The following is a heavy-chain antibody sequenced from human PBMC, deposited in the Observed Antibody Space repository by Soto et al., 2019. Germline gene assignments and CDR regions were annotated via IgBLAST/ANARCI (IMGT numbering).Heavy chain of an antibody. CDR3: MKGGSDYPYYFDY. D-gene: IGHD3-22*01. J-gene: IGHJ4*02. CDR2: ISTTGGST. Sequence: PGGSLRLSCSASGFTFSNFAMHWVRQAPGKGLEYVSTISTTGGSTYYADSVKGRFTISRDNFKNTLYLQMSSLRAEDTAVYYCMKGGSDYPYYFDYWGQGTLVTVSS. V-gene: IGHV3-64D*08. CDR1: GFTFSNFA.